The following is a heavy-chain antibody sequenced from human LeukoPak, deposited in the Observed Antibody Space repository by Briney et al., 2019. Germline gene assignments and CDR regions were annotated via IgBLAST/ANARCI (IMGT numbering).Heavy chain of an antibody. CDR1: GFTFSSFW. V-gene: IGHV3-74*01. CDR2: INSVGSST. CDR3: ARERTSGWDAFDF. Sequence: GSLRLSCAASGFTFSSFWMRWVRQAPGKGLVWVSRINSVGSSTSYADSVKGRFTISRDNAKNTLYLQMNSLRAEDTAVYYCARERTSGWDAFDFWGQGTLVTVSS. J-gene: IGHJ4*02. D-gene: IGHD6-19*01.